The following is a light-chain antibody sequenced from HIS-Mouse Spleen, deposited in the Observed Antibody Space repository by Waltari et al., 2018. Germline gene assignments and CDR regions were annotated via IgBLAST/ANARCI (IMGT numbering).Light chain of an antibody. Sequence: DIQLTQSPSFLSASVGDRVTITCRASQGISSYLAWYQQKTGKAPKLLIYAASTLQSGVPARLSGSGSGTEFTLTISSLQPEDFATYYCQQLNSYPPTFGQGTKVEIK. CDR1: QGISSY. J-gene: IGKJ1*01. CDR2: AAS. CDR3: QQLNSYPPT. V-gene: IGKV1-9*01.